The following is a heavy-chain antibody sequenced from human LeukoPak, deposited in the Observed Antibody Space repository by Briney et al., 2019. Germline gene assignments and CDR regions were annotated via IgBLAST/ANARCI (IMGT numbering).Heavy chain of an antibody. D-gene: IGHD6-19*01. Sequence: ASVKVSCKASGYTFISYGIHWVRQAPGQRLEWMGWINAGNGNTRYSQKFQGRGTITRDTSASTAYMVLSSLKSEDTAVYYCARGPGGWWLVEFWGQGALVTVSS. CDR1: GYTFISYG. CDR2: INAGNGNT. CDR3: ARGPGGWWLVEF. J-gene: IGHJ4*02. V-gene: IGHV1-3*01.